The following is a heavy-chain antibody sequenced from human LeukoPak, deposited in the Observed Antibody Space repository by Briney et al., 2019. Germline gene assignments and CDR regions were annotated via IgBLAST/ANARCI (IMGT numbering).Heavy chain of an antibody. J-gene: IGHJ4*02. D-gene: IGHD3-16*01. CDR3: VKGGNGPFEH. V-gene: IGHV3-53*01. Sequence: PGGSLRLSCAASGFTVRSNYMTWVRQAPGKGLAWVSVIYGGGSTIYADSVKGRFTISRDNSKNTLYLQMNSLIADDTAVYYCVKGGNGPFEHWGQGALVTVSS. CDR2: IYGGGST. CDR1: GFTVRSNY.